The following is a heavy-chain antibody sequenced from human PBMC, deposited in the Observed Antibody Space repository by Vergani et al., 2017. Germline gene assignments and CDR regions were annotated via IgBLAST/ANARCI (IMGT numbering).Heavy chain of an antibody. CDR3: ARGPPIRYFDKPAAGTCDY. CDR2: INPNSRGT. D-gene: IGHD3-9*01. J-gene: IGHJ4*02. Sequence: QVQLVQSGAEVKKPGSSVKVSCKASGGTFSSYAISWVRQAPGQGLEWMGGINPNSRGTNYAQKFQGRVTMTRDTSISTAYMELSRLRSDDTAVYYCARGPPIRYFDKPAAGTCDYWGQGTLVIVSS. CDR1: GGTFSSYA. V-gene: IGHV1-2*02.